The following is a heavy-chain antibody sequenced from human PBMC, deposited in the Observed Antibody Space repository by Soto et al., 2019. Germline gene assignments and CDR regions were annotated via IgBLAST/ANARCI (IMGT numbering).Heavy chain of an antibody. CDR2: IYFAGST. J-gene: IGHJ6*02. CDR3: ARLVFHCLRGSCDDYSFYGLDV. D-gene: IGHD2-15*01. CDR1: GGSISSTDHY. V-gene: IGHV4-39*01. Sequence: SETLSLTCTVSGGSISSTDHYWGWVRQPPGKGLEWLGSIYFAGSTFHNPALKSRATISVDTSRNQFSLRLTTVTASDTAVYYCARLVFHCLRGSCDDYSFYGLDVWGQGTTVTVAS.